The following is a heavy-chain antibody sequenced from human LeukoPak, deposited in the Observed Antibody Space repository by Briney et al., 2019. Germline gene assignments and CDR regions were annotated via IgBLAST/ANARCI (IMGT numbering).Heavy chain of an antibody. V-gene: IGHV4-34*01. J-gene: IGHJ4*02. CDR1: GGSFSGYY. Sequence: SETLSLTCAVYGGSFSGYYWSWIRQPPGKGLEWIGEINHSGSTNYNPSLKSRVTISVDTSKNQFSLKLGSVTAADTAVYYCARGTRGYTPFDYWGQGTLVTVSS. CDR3: ARGTRGYTPFDY. CDR2: INHSGST. D-gene: IGHD5-18*01.